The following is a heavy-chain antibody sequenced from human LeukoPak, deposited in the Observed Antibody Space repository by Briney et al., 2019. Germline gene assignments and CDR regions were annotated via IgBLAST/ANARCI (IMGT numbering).Heavy chain of an antibody. D-gene: IGHD3-22*01. CDR2: IYHSGST. CDR3: ARDPSTFDYYDSSGYQHDAFDI. J-gene: IGHJ3*02. Sequence: PSETLSLTCTVSGYSISRGYYWGWIRQPPGKGLEWIGSIYHSGSTYYNPSLKSRVTISVDTSKNQFSLKLSSVTAADTAVYYCARDPSTFDYYDSSGYQHDAFDIWGQGTMVTVSS. V-gene: IGHV4-38-2*02. CDR1: GYSISRGYY.